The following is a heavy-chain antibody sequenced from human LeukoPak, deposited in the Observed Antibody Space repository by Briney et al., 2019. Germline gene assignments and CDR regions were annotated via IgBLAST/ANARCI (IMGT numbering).Heavy chain of an antibody. CDR2: IYHSGST. V-gene: IGHV4-4*02. CDR3: ARECGTGYSSSWYGNWFDP. Sequence: PSETLSLTCAVSGGSISSSNWWRWVRQPPGKGLEWIGEIYHSGSTNYNPSLKSRVTISVDKSKNQFSLKLSSVTAADTAVYYCARECGTGYSSSWYGNWFDPWGQGTLVTVSS. D-gene: IGHD6-13*01. J-gene: IGHJ5*02. CDR1: GGSISSSNW.